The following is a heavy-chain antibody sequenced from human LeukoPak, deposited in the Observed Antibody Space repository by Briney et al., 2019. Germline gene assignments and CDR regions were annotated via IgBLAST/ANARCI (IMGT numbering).Heavy chain of an antibody. V-gene: IGHV1-2*02. D-gene: IGHD2-15*01. J-gene: IGHJ5*01. CDR1: GYTFTGYY. Sequence: ASVKVSCKASGYTFTGYYMHWVRQAPGQGLEWMGWINPNSGGTNYAQKFQGRVTMTRDTSISTAYMELSRLRSDDTAVYYCAQLGYCSGGSCYSGPHFDYWGQEPWSPSPQ. CDR3: AQLGYCSGGSCYSGPHFDY. CDR2: INPNSGGT.